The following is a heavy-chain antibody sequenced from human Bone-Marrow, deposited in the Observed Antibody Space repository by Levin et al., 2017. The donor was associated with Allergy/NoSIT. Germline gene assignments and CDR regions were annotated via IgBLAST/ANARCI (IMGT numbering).Heavy chain of an antibody. D-gene: IGHD2-2*01. CDR1: GFTFRKYG. J-gene: IGHJ6*04. CDR2: IQSDGSRH. V-gene: IGHV3-33*05. CDR3: ARDDCSSPSCLAA. Sequence: GGSLRLSCVASGFTFRKYGMHWVRQAPGKGLEWVAAIQSDGSRHYYIDSVKGRFTISRDDSKSTVHLQMSSLRGEDTAVYYCARDDCSSPSCLAAWGKGTTVTVSS.